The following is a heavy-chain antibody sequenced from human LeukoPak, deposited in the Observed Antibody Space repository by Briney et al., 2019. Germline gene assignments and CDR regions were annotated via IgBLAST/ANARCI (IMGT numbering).Heavy chain of an antibody. V-gene: IGHV3-74*03. CDR3: ARETGGSGSDFDY. Sequence: GGSLRLSCAASGFTFKDYWMHWIRQVPNEGLLWLARINGDGSSTLYEDSVKGRFTISRDNAKNTLYLQMNSLRAEDTAVYYCARETGGSGSDFDYWGQGTLVTVSS. CDR1: GFTFKDYW. D-gene: IGHD6-19*01. J-gene: IGHJ4*02. CDR2: INGDGSST.